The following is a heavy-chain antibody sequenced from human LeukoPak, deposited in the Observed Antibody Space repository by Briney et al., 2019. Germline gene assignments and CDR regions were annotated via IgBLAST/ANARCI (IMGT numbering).Heavy chain of an antibody. CDR1: GFTFEDYA. D-gene: IGHD3-10*01. CDR2: ISWNSGDI. V-gene: IGHV3-9*01. Sequence: PGGSLRLSCAASGFTFEDYAMHWVRQAPGKGLEWVSGISWNSGDIGYADSVKGRFTVSRDNAKNSLFLQMNGLRPDDTALYYCAKVLVRRALYFDYWGQGTLVTVSS. J-gene: IGHJ4*02. CDR3: AKVLVRRALYFDY.